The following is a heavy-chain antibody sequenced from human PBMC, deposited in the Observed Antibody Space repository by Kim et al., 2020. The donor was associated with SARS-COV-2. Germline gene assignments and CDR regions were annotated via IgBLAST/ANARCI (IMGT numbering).Heavy chain of an antibody. V-gene: IGHV5-51*01. CDR3: ARRNTAIEYYFDY. D-gene: IGHD5-18*01. J-gene: IGHJ4*02. CDR2: IFPGDSDT. Sequence: GESLKISCQISGSDFTNHYIAWVRQMPGKGLEWMGIIFPGDSDTTYSPSLEGQVTLSVDKSINTAYLQWSGLRASDTAIYYCARRNTAIEYYFDYWGQGTLVTVSS. CDR1: GSDFTNHY.